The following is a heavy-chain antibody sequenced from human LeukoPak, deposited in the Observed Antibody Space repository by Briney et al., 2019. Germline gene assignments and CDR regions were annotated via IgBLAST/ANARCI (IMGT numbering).Heavy chain of an antibody. D-gene: IGHD1-14*01. J-gene: IGHJ4*02. CDR3: ARTLPGGVVDY. CDR1: GYTFTSYD. V-gene: IGHV1-8*03. Sequence: ASVKVTCKASGYTFTSYDINWVRQATGQGLEWMGWMNPNSGNTGYAQKFHGRVTITRDSSKSTAYMELSSLRSGDTAVYYCARTLPGGVVDYWGQGTLVTV. CDR2: MNPNSGNT.